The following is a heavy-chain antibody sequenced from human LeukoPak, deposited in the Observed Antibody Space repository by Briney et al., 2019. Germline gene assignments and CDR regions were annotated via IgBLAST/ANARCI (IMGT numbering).Heavy chain of an antibody. V-gene: IGHV1-18*01. CDR3: ARTMTTGTTHGELDF. D-gene: IGHD4-17*01. CDR2: ISTYTGNS. CDR1: GYTFINYV. J-gene: IGHJ4*02. Sequence: VASVKVSCKASGYTFINYVLTWVRQAPGQGLEWMGRISTYTGNSNYAQKFQDRVTMTTDTSTSTAYMELRNLSSDDTAVYSCARTMTTGTTHGELDFWGQGTLVTVSS.